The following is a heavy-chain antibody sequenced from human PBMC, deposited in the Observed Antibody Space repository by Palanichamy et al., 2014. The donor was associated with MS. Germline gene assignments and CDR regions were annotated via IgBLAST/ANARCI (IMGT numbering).Heavy chain of an antibody. CDR1: WLHDKLL. D-gene: IGHD6-19*01. J-gene: IGHJ6*02. Sequence: QVQLHGVGPRTGEAFGDPVPHLHCLWWLHDKLLLELDPAAPRKGLEWIAYIYYSGTTLYNPSLKSRATISVDTSANQFSLRLSSVTAADTAMYYCTRHPAVAVLAHGMDVWGQGTTVTVSS. CDR3: TRHPAVAVLAHGMDV. V-gene: IGHV4-59*08. CDR2: IYYSGTT.